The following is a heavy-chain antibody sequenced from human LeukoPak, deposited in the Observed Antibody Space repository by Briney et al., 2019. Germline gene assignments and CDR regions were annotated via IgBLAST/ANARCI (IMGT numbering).Heavy chain of an antibody. CDR2: IYFSGNT. Sequence: SETLSLTCTVSGGSITSSSYYWGWIRQPPGRGLEWIGSIYFSGNTYYNPSLKSRLAISVDTSKSQFSLKVNSVTAADTAVYYCARVPIGAFRLATYFDYWGQGTLVTVSS. D-gene: IGHD1-26*01. CDR3: ARVPIGAFRLATYFDY. J-gene: IGHJ4*02. V-gene: IGHV4-39*07. CDR1: GGSITSSSYY.